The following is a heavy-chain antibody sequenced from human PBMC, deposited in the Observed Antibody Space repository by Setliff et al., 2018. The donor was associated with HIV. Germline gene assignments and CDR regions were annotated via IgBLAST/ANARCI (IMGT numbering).Heavy chain of an antibody. CDR1: GYTFTGYG. CDR3: ARGGGGYNFWSGYPSFDY. D-gene: IGHD3-3*01. V-gene: IGHV1-18*01. Sequence: ASVKVSCKASGYTFTGYGISWVRQAPGQGLEWMGWISAYNGNTNYAQKLQGRVTMTTDTSTSTAYMELRSLRSDDTAVYYCARGGGGYNFWSGYPSFDYWGQGTLVTVAS. CDR2: ISAYNGNT. J-gene: IGHJ4*02.